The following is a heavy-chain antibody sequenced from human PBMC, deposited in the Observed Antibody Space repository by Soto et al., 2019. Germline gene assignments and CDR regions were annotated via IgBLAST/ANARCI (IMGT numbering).Heavy chain of an antibody. CDR2: ISYTGST. Sequence: SETLSLTCSVSGGSISSDGYSWSWIRQHPGKGLEWIGYISYTGSTYYNPSLKSRVTISRDTSTNKFSLRLSSMTAADTAIYYCARAYSAYSGYDYFYWGQGTLVTVSS. V-gene: IGHV4-31*03. J-gene: IGHJ4*02. CDR3: ARAYSAYSGYDYFY. D-gene: IGHD5-12*01. CDR1: GGSISSDGYS.